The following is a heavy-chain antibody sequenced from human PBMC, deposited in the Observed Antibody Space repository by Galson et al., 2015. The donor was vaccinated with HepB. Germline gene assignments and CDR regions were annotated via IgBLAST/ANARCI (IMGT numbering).Heavy chain of an antibody. CDR1: GASINSRNW. J-gene: IGHJ5*02. V-gene: IGHV4-4*02. CDR2: IYHTGSA. D-gene: IGHD2-15*01. Sequence: ETLSLTCTVSGASINSRNWWTWVRQRPGKGLEWIAEIYHTGSANYNPSVKSRVTISVDSSKNHLSLDLNSVTAADTAVYYCASLGYCSGEHDSYSTPWGQGTLVTVSS. CDR3: ASLGYCSGEHDSYSTP.